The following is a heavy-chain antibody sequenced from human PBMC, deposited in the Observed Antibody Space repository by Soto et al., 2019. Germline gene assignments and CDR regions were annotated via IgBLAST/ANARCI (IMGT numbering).Heavy chain of an antibody. CDR3: AKATYYYDSSGYNRGSYWYYYYGMDV. D-gene: IGHD3-22*01. J-gene: IGHJ6*02. Sequence: PGGSLRLSCAASGFTFSSYSMNWVRQAPGKGLEWVSSISSSSSYIYYADSVKGRFTISRDNAKNSLYLQMNSLRAEDTAVYYCAKATYYYDSSGYNRGSYWYYYYGMDVWGQGTTVTVSS. V-gene: IGHV3-21*01. CDR1: GFTFSSYS. CDR2: ISSSSSYI.